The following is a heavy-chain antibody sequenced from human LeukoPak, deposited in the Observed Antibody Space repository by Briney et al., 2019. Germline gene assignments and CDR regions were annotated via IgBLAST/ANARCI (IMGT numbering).Heavy chain of an antibody. J-gene: IGHJ6*03. CDR1: NYSISNSLY. CDR3: ARGTYGDYMDV. V-gene: IGHV4-38-2*02. D-gene: IGHD4-17*01. CDR2: IYRSGST. Sequence: SETLSLTCSGSNYSISNSLYWGWLRQPPGKGMEWIGSIYRSGSTFYNPSLKSRVTISLDTSKNQFSLKPSSVTAADTAVYFCARGTYGDYMDVWGKGITVTVSS.